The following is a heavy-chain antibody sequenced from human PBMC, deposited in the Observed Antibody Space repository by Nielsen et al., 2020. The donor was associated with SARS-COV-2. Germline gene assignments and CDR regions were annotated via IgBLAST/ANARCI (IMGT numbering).Heavy chain of an antibody. V-gene: IGHV4-61*01. CDR3: ARRFKGDSRYGY. CDR1: GGSVSSGSYY. J-gene: IGHJ4*02. CDR2: IYYSGST. D-gene: IGHD2-2*01. Sequence: SETLSLTCTVSGGSVSSGSYYWSWIRQPPGKGLEWIGYIYYSGSTNYNPSLKSRVTISVDTSKNQFSLKLSSVTAADTAVYYCARRFKGDSRYGYWGQGTLVTVSS.